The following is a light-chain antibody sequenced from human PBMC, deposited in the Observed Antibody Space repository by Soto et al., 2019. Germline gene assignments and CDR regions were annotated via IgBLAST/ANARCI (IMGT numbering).Light chain of an antibody. Sequence: DIQMTQSPSTLSAPVGDRVTITCRASQSVSSWLAWYQQKPGEVPKLLIYKASSLESGVPSRFSGSGSGTEFTLTISSLQPDDFVTYYCQQYSRNPLTFGGGTKVEIK. CDR1: QSVSSW. CDR2: KAS. V-gene: IGKV1-5*03. J-gene: IGKJ4*01. CDR3: QQYSRNPLT.